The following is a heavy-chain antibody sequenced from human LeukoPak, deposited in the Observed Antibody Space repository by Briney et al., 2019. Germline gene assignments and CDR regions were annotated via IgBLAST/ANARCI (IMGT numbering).Heavy chain of an antibody. CDR1: GYTFTSYG. CDR3: ATSYHYDSSGYPNYFDY. J-gene: IGHJ4*02. Sequence: ASVRVSCKASGYTFTSYGITWVRQAPGQGLEWMGWISAYNGNTEYALKLQGRVTMTTDTSTNTAYMELRSLRSDDTAVYYCATSYHYDSSGYPNYFDYWGQGTLVTVSS. V-gene: IGHV1-18*01. CDR2: ISAYNGNT. D-gene: IGHD3-22*01.